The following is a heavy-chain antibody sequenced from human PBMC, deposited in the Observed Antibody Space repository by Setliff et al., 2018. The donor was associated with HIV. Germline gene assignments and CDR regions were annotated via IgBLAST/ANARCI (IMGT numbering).Heavy chain of an antibody. CDR1: GGTFSNYA. J-gene: IGHJ4*02. CDR3: ARVPGDYDSTGYSPHDY. V-gene: IGHV1-69*06. CDR2: IIPLFGRS. D-gene: IGHD3-22*01. Sequence: GASVKVSCKPSGGTFSNYAIGWVRQAPGQGLEWMGGIIPLFGRSNYAQKFQGRVTITADKSTSTAYMELSSLRSDDTAVYCCARVPGDYDSTGYSPHDYWGQGTLVTVSS.